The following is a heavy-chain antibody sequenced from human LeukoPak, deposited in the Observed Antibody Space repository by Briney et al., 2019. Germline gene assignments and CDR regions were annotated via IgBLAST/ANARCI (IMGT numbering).Heavy chain of an antibody. D-gene: IGHD3-22*01. Sequence: SEALSLTCAVYGGSFSGYYWRWIRQPPAKVLEWIGEINHSGSTNYNPSLKSRVTISVDTSKNQFSLKLSSVTAADTAVYYCARTIDDSSGLDAFDIWGQGTMVTVSS. CDR1: GGSFSGYY. CDR3: ARTIDDSSGLDAFDI. CDR2: INHSGST. J-gene: IGHJ3*02. V-gene: IGHV4-34*01.